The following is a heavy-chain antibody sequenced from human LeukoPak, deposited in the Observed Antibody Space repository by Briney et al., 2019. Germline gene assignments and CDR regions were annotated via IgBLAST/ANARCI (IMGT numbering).Heavy chain of an antibody. J-gene: IGHJ3*02. D-gene: IGHD1-1*01. CDR1: GFSFSTYT. Sequence: GGSLRLSCVASGFSFSTYTMSWVRQAPGRGLEWVSAISASGDVTFHADSVRGRFTISRDNSKSTLFLQMNDLRVEDTAKFYCAKSLFTSATGTGRAFHIWGQGTMVSVSS. CDR2: ISASGDVT. CDR3: AKSLFTSATGTGRAFHI. V-gene: IGHV3-23*01.